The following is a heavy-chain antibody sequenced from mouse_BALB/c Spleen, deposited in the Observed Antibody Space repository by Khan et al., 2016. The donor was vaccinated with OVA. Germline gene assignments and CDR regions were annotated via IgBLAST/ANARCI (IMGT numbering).Heavy chain of an antibody. V-gene: IGHV1-87*01. CDR1: GYTFTSYW. CDR2: IYPGDGDT. Sequence: VKLQESGAELARPGASVKLSCKSSGYTFTSYWMQWVKQRPGQGLEWIGAIYPGDGDTRYTQKFKGKATLTADKSSNTAYMQLSSLASEDSAVYYCASYRYDYFDYWGQGTTLTVSS. D-gene: IGHD2-14*01. CDR3: ASYRYDYFDY. J-gene: IGHJ2*01.